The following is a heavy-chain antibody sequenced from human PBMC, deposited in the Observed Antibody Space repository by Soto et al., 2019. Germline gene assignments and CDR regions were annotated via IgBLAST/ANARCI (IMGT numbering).Heavy chain of an antibody. J-gene: IGHJ6*02. CDR2: INPSGGIT. CDR3: ARGISTTRYYYYYGMDV. D-gene: IGHD2-2*01. Sequence: ASVKVSCKAPGYTLTSHYLHWVRQAPGQGPEWMGIINPSGGITNDAQKFQDRVTMTSDTSTSTVYMELSSLRSEDTAVYYCARGISTTRYYYYYGMDVWGQGTTVTVSS. V-gene: IGHV1-46*01. CDR1: GYTLTSHY.